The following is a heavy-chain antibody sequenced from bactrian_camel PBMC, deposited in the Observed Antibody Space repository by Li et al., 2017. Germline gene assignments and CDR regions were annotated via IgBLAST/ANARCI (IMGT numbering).Heavy chain of an antibody. CDR2: ICDRGGT. Sequence: HVQLVESGGGSVQAGGSLRLSCALSGYTYSRNCLGWFRQTPGKEREAVARICDRGGTFYADSVKGRFTISEDNVVNTLYLQMNSLKPEDTAMYYCAAAPRWRSTIAQSLTPDSYTFWGWGTQVTVS. V-gene: IGHV3S55*01. J-gene: IGHJ4*01. CDR3: AAAPRWRSTIAQSLTPDSYTF. D-gene: IGHD3*01. CDR1: GYTYSRNC.